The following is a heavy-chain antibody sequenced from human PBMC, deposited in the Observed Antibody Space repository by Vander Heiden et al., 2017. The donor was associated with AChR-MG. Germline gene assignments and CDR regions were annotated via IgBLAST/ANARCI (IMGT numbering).Heavy chain of an antibody. Sequence: EIHLLESGGGLVQPGGSLRLSCAASGFTFGHYAMRWVRQAPGKGLDGCSGISGSGDSPYYAESVKGRFTISRDNSKNTLFLQMDNLRAEDTAFYYCTKDPRGGIYAGSYLFDSWGQGTLVTVSS. D-gene: IGHD2-21*01. CDR1: GFTFGHYA. CDR2: ISGSGDSP. CDR3: TKDPRGGIYAGSYLFDS. J-gene: IGHJ4*02. V-gene: IGHV3-23*01.